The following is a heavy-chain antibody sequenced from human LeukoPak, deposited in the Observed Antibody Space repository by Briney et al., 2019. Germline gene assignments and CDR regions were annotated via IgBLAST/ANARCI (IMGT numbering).Heavy chain of an antibody. CDR2: IYYSGST. CDR3: ARHASVYYAILRRHFAGPDY. Sequence: SETLSLTCTVSGGSISSSSYYWGWIRQPPGKGLEWGGSIYYSGSTYYNPSLKSRVTISVDTSKNQFSLKLSSVTAADTAVYYCARHASVYYAILRRHFAGPDYWGQGTLVTVSS. CDR1: GGSISSSSYY. D-gene: IGHD3-9*01. V-gene: IGHV4-39*01. J-gene: IGHJ4*02.